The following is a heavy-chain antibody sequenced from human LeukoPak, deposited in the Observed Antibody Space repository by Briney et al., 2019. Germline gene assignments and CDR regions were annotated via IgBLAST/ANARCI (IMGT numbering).Heavy chain of an antibody. Sequence: GGSLRLSCAASGFTFRSYAMSWVRQAPGKGLEWVSTITSGGTTYYADSVKGRFTISRDNAKNSLYLQMNSLRAEDTGLYYCARDRIDSSVYYYFFDYLGQGTLVTVSS. V-gene: IGHV3-23*01. CDR1: GFTFRSYA. CDR2: ITSGGTT. CDR3: ARDRIDSSVYYYFFDY. D-gene: IGHD3-22*01. J-gene: IGHJ4*02.